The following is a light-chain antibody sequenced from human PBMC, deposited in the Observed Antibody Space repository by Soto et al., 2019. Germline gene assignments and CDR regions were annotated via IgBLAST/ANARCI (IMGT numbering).Light chain of an antibody. CDR1: QSVSRK. CDR3: QQYNNWPPT. CDR2: DAS. V-gene: IGKV3-15*01. Sequence: EVLMTQSPATLSVSPGERATLSCRASQSVSRKLAWYQQTRGQAPRLLIYDASTRAPGIPARFSGSGSGTELTLTISSLQSDDFAVYHCQQYNNWPPTFGHGTRLEIK. J-gene: IGKJ5*01.